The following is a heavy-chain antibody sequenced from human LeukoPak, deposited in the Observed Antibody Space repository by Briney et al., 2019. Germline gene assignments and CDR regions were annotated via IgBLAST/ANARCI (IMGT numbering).Heavy chain of an antibody. CDR1: GYSISSGYY. J-gene: IGHJ5*02. D-gene: IGHD3-22*01. V-gene: IGHV4-38-2*02. Sequence: SETLSLTCTVSGYSISSGYYWGWIRQPPGKGLEWIGSTYHSGSTYYNPSLKSRVTISVDTSKNQFSLKLSSVTAADAAVYYCAIDSSGRWFDPWGQGTLVTVSS. CDR2: TYHSGST. CDR3: AIDSSGRWFDP.